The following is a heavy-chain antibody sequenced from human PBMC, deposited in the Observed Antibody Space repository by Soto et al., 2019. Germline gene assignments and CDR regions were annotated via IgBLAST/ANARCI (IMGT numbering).Heavy chain of an antibody. J-gene: IGHJ3*02. D-gene: IGHD3-22*01. CDR3: ARGHYDTSGHSNTFDI. Sequence: SETLSLTCSVSGDSISTSYWSWIRQPAEKRPEWIGRIHSNGNSHYNPSLRSRVSVSMDTSKKEIYLELTSVTAADTAVYYCARGHYDTSGHSNTFDIWGQGTVVTVS. CDR1: GDSISTSY. V-gene: IGHV4-4*07. CDR2: IHSNGNS.